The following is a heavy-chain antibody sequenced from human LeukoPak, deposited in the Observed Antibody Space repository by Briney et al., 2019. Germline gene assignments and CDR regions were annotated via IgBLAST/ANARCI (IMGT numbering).Heavy chain of an antibody. CDR1: GFTFSSYG. V-gene: IGHV3-30*03. CDR3: ARDSWIQVWTQIDY. Sequence: GRSLRLSCAASGFTFSSYGMHWVRQAPGKGLEWVAVISYDGSNKYYADSVKGRFTISRDNSKNTLYLQMNSLRAEDTAVYYCARDSWIQVWTQIDYWGQGTLVTVSS. J-gene: IGHJ4*02. CDR2: ISYDGSNK. D-gene: IGHD5-18*01.